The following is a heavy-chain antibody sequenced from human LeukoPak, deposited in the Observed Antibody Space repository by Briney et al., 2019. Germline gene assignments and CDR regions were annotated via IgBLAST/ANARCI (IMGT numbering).Heavy chain of an antibody. CDR1: VGAMSSYY. CDR2: IYTSGST. Sequence: SETLSLTCTVAVGAMSSYYWSWIRQPAGKGLEWIGRIYTSGSTNYNPSLKSRVTMSVDTSKNQFSLKLSSVTAADTAVYYCARGGNEQAFDYWGQGTLVTVSS. J-gene: IGHJ4*02. V-gene: IGHV4-4*07. D-gene: IGHD1-1*01. CDR3: ARGGNEQAFDY.